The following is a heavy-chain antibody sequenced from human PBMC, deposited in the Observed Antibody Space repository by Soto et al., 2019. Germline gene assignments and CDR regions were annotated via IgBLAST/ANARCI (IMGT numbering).Heavy chain of an antibody. J-gene: IGHJ6*02. V-gene: IGHV3-23*01. CDR2: ISGSGGST. CDR1: GFTFSSYA. D-gene: IGHD3-10*01. Sequence: GGSLRLSCAASGFTFSSYAMSWVRQAPGKGLEWVSAISGSGGSTYYADSVKGRFTISRDNSKNTLYLQMNSLRAEDTAVYYCARSSGYYYGMDVWGQGTTVTVSS. CDR3: ARSSGYYYGMDV.